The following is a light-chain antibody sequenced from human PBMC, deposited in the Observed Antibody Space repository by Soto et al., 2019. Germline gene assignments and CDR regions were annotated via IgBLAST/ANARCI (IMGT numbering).Light chain of an antibody. CDR3: QQYNTWRSIS. CDR1: QSVSSK. CDR2: DTS. V-gene: IGKV3-15*01. J-gene: IGKJ5*01. Sequence: EIVMTQSPATLSVSPGERATLSCRASQSVSSKLAWYQHKPGQAPRLLIYDTSTRAAGIPARFTGSGSGTDFTLTISSLQSEDFAVDYCQQYNTWRSISFDQGTRLESK.